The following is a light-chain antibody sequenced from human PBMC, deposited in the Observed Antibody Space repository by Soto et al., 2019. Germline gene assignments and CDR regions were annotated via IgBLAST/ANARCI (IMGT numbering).Light chain of an antibody. CDR2: GAS. CDR3: QQYDDWLRLT. V-gene: IGKV3D-15*01. J-gene: IGKJ4*01. CDR1: QSVNIY. Sequence: EIVMTQSPAALSVSPGERATLSCRASQSVNIYLAWYQQRPGQAPRLLIFGASSRATGIPARFSGSGSGTEFNLNIRSLKSEDFAVYFCQQYDDWLRLTFGGGTKGDIK.